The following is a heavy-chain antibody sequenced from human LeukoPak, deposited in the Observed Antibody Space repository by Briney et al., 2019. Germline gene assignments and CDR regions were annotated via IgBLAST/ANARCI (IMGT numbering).Heavy chain of an antibody. J-gene: IGHJ6*03. V-gene: IGHV4-4*07. D-gene: IGHD2-2*01. Sequence: PSETLSLTCTVSGDSITRYYWSWIRQPAGKGLEWIGRFYDSGNTNYNPSLKSRVTTSVDTSKNQFSLDLRSVTAADTAVYYCARGPCASTSCYDFPYYYMDVWGKGTTVTVS. CDR2: FYDSGNT. CDR1: GDSITRYY. CDR3: ARGPCASTSCYDFPYYYMDV.